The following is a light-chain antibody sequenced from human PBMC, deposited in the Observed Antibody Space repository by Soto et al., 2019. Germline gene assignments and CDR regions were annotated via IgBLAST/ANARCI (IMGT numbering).Light chain of an antibody. J-gene: IGKJ1*01. Sequence: DIVMTQSPSTLSLSPGARSTLSCRASQSISSNYLDWYQQKNGQSPRLLIYGASSRATGIPDRFSGRGSGTDLTITISRLQNEDFEVYLCQQYGTSTRTFGHGTKVDIK. V-gene: IGKV3-20*01. CDR2: GAS. CDR1: QSISSNY. CDR3: QQYGTSTRT.